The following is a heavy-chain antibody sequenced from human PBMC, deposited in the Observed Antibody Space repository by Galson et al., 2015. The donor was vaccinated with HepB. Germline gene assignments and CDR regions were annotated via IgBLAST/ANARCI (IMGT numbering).Heavy chain of an antibody. D-gene: IGHD2-15*01. CDR3: TRPLVVVATYYYYMDV. Sequence: SLRLSCAASGFTFSGSAMHWVRQASGKGLEWVARIRSKANSYATAYAASVKGRFTISRDDSKNTAYLQMNSLKTEDTAVYYCTRPLVVVATYYYYMDVWGKGTTVTVSS. V-gene: IGHV3-73*01. CDR1: GFTFSGSA. CDR2: IRSKANSYAT. J-gene: IGHJ6*03.